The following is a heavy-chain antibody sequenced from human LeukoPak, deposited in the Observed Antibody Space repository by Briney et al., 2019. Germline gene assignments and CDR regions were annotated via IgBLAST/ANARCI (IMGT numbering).Heavy chain of an antibody. CDR1: GGSISSYY. V-gene: IGHV4-59*01. Sequence: SETLSLPCTVSGGSISSYYWSWIRQPPGKGLEWIGYIYYSGSTNYNPSLKSRVTISVDTSKNQFSLKLSSVTAADTAVYYCASRYCSGGSCFFDYWGQGTLVTVSS. D-gene: IGHD2-15*01. CDR2: IYYSGST. J-gene: IGHJ4*02. CDR3: ASRYCSGGSCFFDY.